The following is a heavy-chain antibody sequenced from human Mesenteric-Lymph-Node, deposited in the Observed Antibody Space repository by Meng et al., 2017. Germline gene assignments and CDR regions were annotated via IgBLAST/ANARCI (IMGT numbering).Heavy chain of an antibody. D-gene: IGHD2-8*02. CDR2: INHSGST. V-gene: IGHV4-34*01. Sequence: RGWAVLSKPSEPLSLTWAVSVGSFSGDYWSWIRQPPGKGLEWIGEINHSGSTNYNPSLKSRVTISVDTSKNQFSLKLSSVTAADTAVYYCARRPTGIDYWGQGTLVTVSS. CDR3: ARRPTGIDY. CDR1: VGSFSGDY. J-gene: IGHJ4*02.